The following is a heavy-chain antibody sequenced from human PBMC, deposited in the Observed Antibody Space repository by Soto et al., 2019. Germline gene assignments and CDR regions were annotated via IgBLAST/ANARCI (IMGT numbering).Heavy chain of an antibody. CDR2: VIPILGMA. V-gene: IGHV1-69*02. CDR1: GGTFSSYS. CDR3: ARGGAVVVPGAVDRHNWFDP. J-gene: IGHJ5*02. Sequence: QVQLVQSGAEVKKPGSSVKVSCEASGGTFSSYSFSWVRQAPGQGLEWMGRVIPILGMANYAQKFQVRVTITADKSTSTVYMELSSLRSEDTAVYYCARGGAVVVPGAVDRHNWFDPWGQGTLVTVSS. D-gene: IGHD2-2*01.